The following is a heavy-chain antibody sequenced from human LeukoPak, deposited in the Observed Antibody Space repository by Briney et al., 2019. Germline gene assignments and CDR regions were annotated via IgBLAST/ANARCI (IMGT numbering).Heavy chain of an antibody. D-gene: IGHD5-12*01. V-gene: IGHV1-2*02. CDR2: INPNSGGT. J-gene: IGHJ4*02. CDR1: GYTFTGYY. Sequence: ASVKVSCTASGYTFTGYYMHSVRQAPGQGLEWMGWINPNSGGTNYAQRFKGRVPMTRDTSISTAYMELSSLRSDDTAIYSWARGTPSVRDSAYEPAFDYWGQGTLVTVSS. CDR3: ARGTPSVRDSAYEPAFDY.